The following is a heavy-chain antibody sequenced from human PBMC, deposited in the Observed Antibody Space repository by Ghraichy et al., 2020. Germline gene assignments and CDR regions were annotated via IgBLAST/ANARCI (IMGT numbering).Heavy chain of an antibody. J-gene: IGHJ4*02. Sequence: GESLNISCAASGFTFSSYGMHWVRQAPGKGLEWVAFIRYDGSNKYYADSVKGRFTISRDSSKNTLYLQMNSLRAEDTAVYYCAKDRVYYDSSGYQAYYFDYWGQGTLVTVSS. V-gene: IGHV3-30*02. CDR3: AKDRVYYDSSGYQAYYFDY. CDR2: IRYDGSNK. CDR1: GFTFSSYG. D-gene: IGHD3-22*01.